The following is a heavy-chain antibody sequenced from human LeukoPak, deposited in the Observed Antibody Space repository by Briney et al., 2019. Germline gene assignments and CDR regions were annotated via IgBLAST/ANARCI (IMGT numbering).Heavy chain of an antibody. CDR3: ATGGKVVPAAIIYYYGMDV. D-gene: IGHD2-2*01. CDR2: FDPEDGET. V-gene: IGHV1-24*01. J-gene: IGHJ6*02. CDR1: GYTLTELS. Sequence: ASVKVSCKVSGYTLTELSMRWVRQAPGKGLEWMGGFDPEDGETIYAQKFQGRVTMTEDTSTDTAYMELSSLRSEDTAVYYCATGGKVVPAAIIYYYGMDVWGQGTTVTVSS.